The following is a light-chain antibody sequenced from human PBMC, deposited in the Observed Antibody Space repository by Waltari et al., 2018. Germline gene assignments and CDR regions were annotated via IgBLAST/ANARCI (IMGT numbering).Light chain of an antibody. Sequence: DIVMTQSPESLTVSLGERATVNCKSSQTVLYSPKNYLTWYQQNPGQPPKLLIYWASTRKSGVPDRFSGSGSGTDFTLTISSLQAEDVAVYYCQQYYSPPQTFGQGTKVQIK. CDR1: QTVLYSPKNY. CDR2: WAS. CDR3: QQYYSPPQT. J-gene: IGKJ1*01. V-gene: IGKV4-1*01.